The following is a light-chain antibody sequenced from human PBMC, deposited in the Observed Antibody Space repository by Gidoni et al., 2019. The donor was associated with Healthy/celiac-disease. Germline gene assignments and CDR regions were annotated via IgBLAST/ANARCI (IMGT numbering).Light chain of an antibody. CDR1: QCVYSW. CDR2: AAS. J-gene: IGKJ5*01. Sequence: DIHLTESPSSVSASVGDRVTNTCRASQCVYSWLAWYQQKPGKAPKLLIYAASSLQSGVPSRFSGSGSWTDFTLTISSLQPEDFATYYCQQANSFPIAFGQGTRLEIK. CDR3: QQANSFPIA. V-gene: IGKV1-12*01.